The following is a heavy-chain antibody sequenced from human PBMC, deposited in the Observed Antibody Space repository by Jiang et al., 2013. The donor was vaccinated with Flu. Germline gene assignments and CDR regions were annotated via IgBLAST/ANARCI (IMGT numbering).Heavy chain of an antibody. V-gene: IGHV4-38-2*01. J-gene: IGHJ4*02. Sequence: LLKPSETLSLTCAVSGYSISSGYYWGWIRQPPGKGLEWIGSIYHSGSTYYNPSLKSRVTISVDTSKNQFSLKLSSVTAADTAVYYCARMGRGATYYYDSSGYPDYWGQGTLVTVSS. D-gene: IGHD3-22*01. CDR2: IYHSGST. CDR3: ARMGRGATYYYDSSGYPDY. CDR1: GYSISSGYY.